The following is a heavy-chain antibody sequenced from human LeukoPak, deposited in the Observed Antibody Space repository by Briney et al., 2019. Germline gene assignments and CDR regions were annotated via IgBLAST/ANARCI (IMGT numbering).Heavy chain of an antibody. Sequence: ASVKVSCKAPGYTFTMSAISWVRQAPGQGLEWMGWISAYNANTKYAQKLQGRVTMTTDTSTTTAYMELRSLRSDDTAVYYCAGDYGGNAGDLAFDIWGQGTMVTVSS. J-gene: IGHJ3*02. V-gene: IGHV1-18*01. D-gene: IGHD4-23*01. CDR2: ISAYNANT. CDR1: GYTFTMSA. CDR3: AGDYGGNAGDLAFDI.